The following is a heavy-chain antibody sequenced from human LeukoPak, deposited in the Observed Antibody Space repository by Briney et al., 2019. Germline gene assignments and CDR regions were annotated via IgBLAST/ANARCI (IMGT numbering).Heavy chain of an antibody. Sequence: SSETLSLTCTVCGGSISSYYWGWIRQPPGKGLEWIGYIYYSGSTNYNPSLKSRDTISVDTSKNQFSLKLSSVTAADTAVYYCARSYYDSSGYHDAFDIWGQGTMVTVSS. CDR1: GGSISSYY. CDR2: IYYSGST. CDR3: ARSYYDSSGYHDAFDI. V-gene: IGHV4-59*01. D-gene: IGHD3-22*01. J-gene: IGHJ3*02.